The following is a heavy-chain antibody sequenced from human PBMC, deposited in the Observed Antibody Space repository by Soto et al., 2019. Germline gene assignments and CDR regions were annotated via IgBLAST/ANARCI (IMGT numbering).Heavy chain of an antibody. J-gene: IGHJ4*02. CDR1: GGSISSYY. Sequence: SETLSLTCTVSGGSISSYYWSRIRQPPGKGLEWIGYIYYSGSTNYNPSLKSRVTISVDTSKNQFSLKLSSVTAADTAMYYCARGGYGYYIRGGIYYFDYWGQGTLVTVSS. CDR2: IYYSGST. V-gene: IGHV4-59*01. D-gene: IGHD3-3*01. CDR3: ARGGYGYYIRGGIYYFDY.